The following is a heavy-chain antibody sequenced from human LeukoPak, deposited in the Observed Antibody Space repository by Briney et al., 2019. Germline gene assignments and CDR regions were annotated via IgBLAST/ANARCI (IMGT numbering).Heavy chain of an antibody. CDR3: ARANSSSWHYFDY. CDR2: ISYDGSQK. V-gene: IGHV3-30*04. D-gene: IGHD6-13*01. CDR1: AFTFSDYT. J-gene: IGHJ4*02. Sequence: PGGSLRLSCAASAFTFSDYTMHWVRQAPGKGLEWVAVISYDGSQKYYADSVKGRFTISRDNSKSTVYLQMNSLRDEDTAVFYCARANSSSWHYFDYWGQGTLVTVSS.